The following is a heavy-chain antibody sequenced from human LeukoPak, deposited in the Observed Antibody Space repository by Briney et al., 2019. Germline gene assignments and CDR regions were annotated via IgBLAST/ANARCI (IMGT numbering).Heavy chain of an antibody. CDR2: IWCDGSNK. V-gene: IGHV3-33*01. D-gene: IGHD5-18*01. CDR3: ARDTAMANFDY. CDR1: GFTFSSYG. Sequence: GRSLRLSCAASGFTFSSYGMHWVRQAPGKGLEWVAVIWCDGSNKYYADSVKGRFTISRDNSKNTLYLQMNSLRAEDTAVYYCARDTAMANFDYWGQGTLVTVSS. J-gene: IGHJ4*02.